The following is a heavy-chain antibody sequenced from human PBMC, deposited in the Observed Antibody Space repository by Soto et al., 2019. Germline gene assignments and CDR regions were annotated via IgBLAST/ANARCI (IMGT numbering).Heavy chain of an antibody. D-gene: IGHD2-15*01. CDR2: INHSGST. Sequence: PSETLSLTCAVYGGSFSGYYWSWIRQPPGKGLEWIGEINHSGSTNYNPSLKSRVTISVDTSKNQFSLKLSSVTAADTAVYYCARDIVGEYYMDVWGKGTTVTVSS. J-gene: IGHJ6*03. V-gene: IGHV4-34*01. CDR3: ARDIVGEYYMDV. CDR1: GGSFSGYY.